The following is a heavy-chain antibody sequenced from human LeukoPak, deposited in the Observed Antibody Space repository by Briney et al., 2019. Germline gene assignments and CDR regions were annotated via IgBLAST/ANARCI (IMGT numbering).Heavy chain of an antibody. D-gene: IGHD1-26*01. Sequence: GGSLRLSCAASGFTFDDYGMNWVRQIPGKGLEWGSGINWNGGRTGYADSVKGRFTISRDNAKNSLYLQINSLRAEDTAVYYCARDPYSGGYGDYYYYYMDVWGKGTTVTISS. J-gene: IGHJ6*03. V-gene: IGHV3-20*04. CDR3: ARDPYSGGYGDYYYYYMDV. CDR2: INWNGGRT. CDR1: GFTFDDYG.